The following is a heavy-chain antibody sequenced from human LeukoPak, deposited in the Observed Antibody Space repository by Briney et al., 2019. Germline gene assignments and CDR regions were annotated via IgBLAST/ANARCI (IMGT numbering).Heavy chain of an antibody. CDR1: GFTFSSYA. CDR2: ISYDGSNK. J-gene: IGHJ4*02. D-gene: IGHD3-9*01. CDR3: AREYYDILTGYYPNRLFDY. V-gene: IGHV3-30-3*01. Sequence: PGRSLRLSCAASGFTFSSYAMHWVRQAPGKGLEWVAVISYDGSNKYYADSVKGRFTISRDNSKNTLYLQMNSLRAEDTAVYYCAREYYDILTGYYPNRLFDYWGQGTLVTVSS.